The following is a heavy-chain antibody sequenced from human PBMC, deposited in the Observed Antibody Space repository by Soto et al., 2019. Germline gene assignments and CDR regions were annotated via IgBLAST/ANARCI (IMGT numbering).Heavy chain of an antibody. CDR3: AKDLSPVYGDNGRLGY. V-gene: IGHV3-23*01. Sequence: PGGSLRLSCAASGFTFSSYAMSWVRQAPGKGLEWVSAISGSGGSTYYADSVKGRFTISRDNSKNTLYLQMNSLRAEDTAVYYCAKDLSPVYGDNGRLGYWGQGTLFTVSS. D-gene: IGHD4-17*01. CDR1: GFTFSSYA. J-gene: IGHJ4*02. CDR2: ISGSGGST.